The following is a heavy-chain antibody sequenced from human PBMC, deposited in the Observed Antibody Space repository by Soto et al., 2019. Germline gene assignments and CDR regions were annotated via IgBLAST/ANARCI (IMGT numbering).Heavy chain of an antibody. Sequence: QITLKESGPTLVKPTQTLTLTCTFSGFSLSTSGVGVGWIRQPPGKALEWLALIYWDDDKRYSASLKSRLTITKDTSKHPVGLTRTNLDPVDTATYYCAHRPSYCSGGSCYSGLDYWGQGTLVTVSS. CDR3: AHRPSYCSGGSCYSGLDY. D-gene: IGHD2-15*01. V-gene: IGHV2-5*02. CDR1: GFSLSTSGVG. J-gene: IGHJ4*02. CDR2: IYWDDDK.